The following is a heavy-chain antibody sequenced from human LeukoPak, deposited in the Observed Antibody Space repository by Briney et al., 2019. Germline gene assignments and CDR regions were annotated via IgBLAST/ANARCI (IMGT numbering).Heavy chain of an antibody. D-gene: IGHD5-12*01. J-gene: IGHJ4*02. V-gene: IGHV3-30-3*01. CDR2: ISYDGSNK. Sequence: GGSLRLSWAASGXTFSSYAMHWVRQAPGKGLEWVAVISYDGSNKYYADSVKGRFTISRDNSKNTLYLQMNSLRAEDTAVYYCARDPIVATILYYFDYWGQGTLVTVSS. CDR1: GXTFSSYA. CDR3: ARDPIVATILYYFDY.